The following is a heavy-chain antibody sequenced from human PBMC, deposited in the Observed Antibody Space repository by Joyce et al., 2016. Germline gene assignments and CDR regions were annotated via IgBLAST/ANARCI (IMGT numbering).Heavy chain of an antibody. CDR1: GFTFTGYY. J-gene: IGHJ4*02. CDR3: AREGLPHGCFDY. CDR2: IKSENGDT. V-gene: IGHV1-2*02. Sequence: QVQLVQSGTEVKKPGASVKVSCKASGFTFTGYYMHWVRQAPGQGLERMVWIKSENGDTHYTQNFQGRVTMTRDTSINTADMEVTRLRSDDTAFYYCAREGLPHGCFDYWGLGTLVTVSS.